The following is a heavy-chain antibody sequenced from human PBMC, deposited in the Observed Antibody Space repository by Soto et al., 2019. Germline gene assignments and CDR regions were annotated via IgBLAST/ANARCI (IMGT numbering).Heavy chain of an antibody. CDR3: ARGERRPNPSITIFGVVFRTLNLWYFDY. CDR2: INHSGSS. J-gene: IGHJ4*02. Sequence: QVQLQQWGAGLLKPSETLSLTCAVYGGSFSGYYWSWFRQPPGKGLEWIGEINHSGSSNYNPSLKSRLTISVDTSKNQFSLKLSSVTAADTAVYYCARGERRPNPSITIFGVVFRTLNLWYFDYWGQGTLVTVSS. D-gene: IGHD3-3*01. CDR1: GGSFSGYY. V-gene: IGHV4-34*01.